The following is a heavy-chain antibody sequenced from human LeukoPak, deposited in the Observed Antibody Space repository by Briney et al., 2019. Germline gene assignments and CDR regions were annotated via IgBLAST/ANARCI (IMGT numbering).Heavy chain of an antibody. CDR3: ARANSYDSSGHYYEFGY. J-gene: IGHJ4*02. CDR1: GGSISSYY. D-gene: IGHD3-22*01. V-gene: IGHV4-4*07. CDR2: IYTSGIT. Sequence: PSETLSLTCTVSGGSISSYYWSWIRQPAGKGLEWIGRIYTSGITNYNPSLKRRVTISVDTSKNQFSLKLTSVTAADTAVYYCARANSYDSSGHYYEFGYWGQGTLVTVSS.